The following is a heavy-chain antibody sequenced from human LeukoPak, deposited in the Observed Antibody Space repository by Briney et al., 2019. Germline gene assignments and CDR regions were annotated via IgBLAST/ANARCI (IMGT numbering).Heavy chain of an antibody. D-gene: IGHD5-24*01. CDR3: ARQDGVLDGYNSDDSDYFDY. CDR1: GASITDNRYA. Sequence: SETLSLTCSVSGASITDNRYAWVWLRQSPGKGLEWIVSVNFSGTTYYNPSVESRLTMSMNTTTNRCSLTRSDVTATDTALYYCARQDGVLDGYNSDDSDYFDYWGQGTLVTASS. V-gene: IGHV4-39*01. CDR2: VNFSGTT. J-gene: IGHJ4*02.